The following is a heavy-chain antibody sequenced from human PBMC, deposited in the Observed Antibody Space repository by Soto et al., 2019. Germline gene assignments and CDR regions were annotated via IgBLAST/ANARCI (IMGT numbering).Heavy chain of an antibody. CDR3: ARTLGPRGSDYDGSDYRWTIDY. CDR1: GGSFSGYY. V-gene: IGHV4-34*01. J-gene: IGHJ4*02. CDR2: INHSGNT. Sequence: PSETLSLTCAVYGGSFSGYYWIWIRQPPGTGLEWIGEINHSGNTYYNPSLQSRATISADTSKNQFSLRLTSVTAADTAVYFCARTLGPRGSDYDGSDYRWTIDYWGQGTLVTVSS. D-gene: IGHD3-22*01.